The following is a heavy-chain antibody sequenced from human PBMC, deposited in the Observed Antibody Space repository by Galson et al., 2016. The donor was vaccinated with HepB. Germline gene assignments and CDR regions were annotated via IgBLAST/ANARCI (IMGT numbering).Heavy chain of an antibody. D-gene: IGHD4-11*01. J-gene: IGHJ4*02. CDR2: MNPNSGNT. Sequence: SVKVSCKASGDTFASYDINWLRQATGQGLEWMGWMNPNSGNTGYAQKFQGRVTMTRNTSISTAYMELSSPTSEDTAVYYCARGSDYSNYVAVYWGQGTLVTASS. CDR1: GDTFASYD. V-gene: IGHV1-8*01. CDR3: ARGSDYSNYVAVY.